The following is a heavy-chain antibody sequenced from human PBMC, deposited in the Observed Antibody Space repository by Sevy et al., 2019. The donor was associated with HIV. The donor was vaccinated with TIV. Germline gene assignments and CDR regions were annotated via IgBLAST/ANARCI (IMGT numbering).Heavy chain of an antibody. V-gene: IGHV1-2*02. CDR2: INPNSGGT. CDR3: ARERYSSSWYPDNWFDP. J-gene: IGHJ5*02. Sequence: ASVKVSCKASGYTFTGYYMHWVRQAPGQGLEWMGWINPNSGGTNYAQKFQGRVTMTRDTSISTAYMELSRLRSDDTAGYYCARERYSSSWYPDNWFDPWGQGTLVTVSS. D-gene: IGHD6-13*01. CDR1: GYTFTGYY.